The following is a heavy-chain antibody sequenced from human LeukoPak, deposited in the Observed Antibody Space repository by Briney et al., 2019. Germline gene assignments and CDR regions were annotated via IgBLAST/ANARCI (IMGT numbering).Heavy chain of an antibody. D-gene: IGHD3-10*01. CDR1: GFTFSSYG. J-gene: IGHJ4*02. V-gene: IGHV3-21*01. CDR3: ARLSWAGIDY. CDR2: ISSSSSYI. Sequence: GGSLRLSCAASGFTFSSYGMNWVRQAPGKGLEWVSSISSSSSYIYYADSVKGRFTISRDNAKNSLYLQMNSLRAEDTAVYYCARLSWAGIDYWGQGTLVTVSS.